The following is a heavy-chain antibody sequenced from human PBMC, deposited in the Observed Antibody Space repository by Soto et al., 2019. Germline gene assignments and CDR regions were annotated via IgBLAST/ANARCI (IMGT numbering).Heavy chain of an antibody. CDR1: GGSISSYY. CDR2: IYYSGST. D-gene: IGHD3-10*01. Sequence: PSETLSLTCTVSGGSISSYYWSWIRQPPGKGLEWIGYIYYSGSTNCNPSLKSRVTISVDTSKNQFSLKLSSVTAADTAVYYCARGLAYYYGSGSSRPFDYWGQGTLVNVSS. CDR3: ARGLAYYYGSGSSRPFDY. J-gene: IGHJ4*02. V-gene: IGHV4-59*01.